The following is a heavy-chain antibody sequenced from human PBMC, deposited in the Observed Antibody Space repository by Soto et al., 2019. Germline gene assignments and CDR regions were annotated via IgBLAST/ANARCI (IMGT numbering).Heavy chain of an antibody. CDR3: ARDRPLQLRPQVFDP. CDR2: ISAYNGNT. CDR1: GYTFTSYG. D-gene: IGHD5-18*01. J-gene: IGHJ5*02. V-gene: IGHV1-18*01. Sequence: GASVKVSCKASGYTFTSYGISWVRQAPGQGLEWMGWISAYNGNTNYAQKLQGRVTMTTDTSTSTAYMELRSLRSDDTAVYYCARDRPLQLRPQVFDPWGQGTLVTVSS.